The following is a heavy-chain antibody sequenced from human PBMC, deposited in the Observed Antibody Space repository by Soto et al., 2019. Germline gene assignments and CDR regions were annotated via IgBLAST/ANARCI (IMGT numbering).Heavy chain of an antibody. CDR1: GEAFSPYY. J-gene: IGHJ5*02. D-gene: IGHD3-16*01. CDR2: INHSAIT. Sequence: QVQLQQWGAGLLKPSETLSLTCAVYGEAFSPYYWTWIRQPPGKGLEWIGEINHSAITSYNPSLKSSVTISVDTSKNQFSLKLHSVTAADTAVYYCARGGGSADNYFGPWGQGTLVTVSS. V-gene: IGHV4-34*01. CDR3: ARGGGSADNYFGP.